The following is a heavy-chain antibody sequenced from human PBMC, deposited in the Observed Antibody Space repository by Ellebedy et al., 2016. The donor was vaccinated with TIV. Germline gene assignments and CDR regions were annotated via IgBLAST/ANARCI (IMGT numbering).Heavy chain of an antibody. V-gene: IGHV1-69*06. CDR2: IIPIFGTS. CDR1: GGTFSNYG. D-gene: IGHD2-2*02. J-gene: IGHJ6*02. CDR3: AVADCSTTSCYRNYNYYYGLDV. Sequence: SVKVSXXASGGTFSNYGISWVRQAPGQGLEWMGGIIPIFGTSNYAQKFQGGVTITADKSTSTAYMELSSLRSEDTAVYYCAVADCSTTSCYRNYNYYYGLDVWGQGTTVTVSS.